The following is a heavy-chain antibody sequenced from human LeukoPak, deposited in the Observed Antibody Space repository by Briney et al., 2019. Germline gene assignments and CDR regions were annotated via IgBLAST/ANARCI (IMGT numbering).Heavy chain of an antibody. CDR1: GGSISGYY. Sequence: SETLSLTCTVSGGSISGYYYNWIRQPPGKGLEWIGYIYYSGSTNYNPSLKSRVTISVDTSKNQFSLKLSSVTAADTAVYYCARGADSSGYYSIFYFDYWGQGTLVTVSS. J-gene: IGHJ4*02. CDR2: IYYSGST. D-gene: IGHD3-22*01. CDR3: ARGADSSGYYSIFYFDY. V-gene: IGHV4-59*01.